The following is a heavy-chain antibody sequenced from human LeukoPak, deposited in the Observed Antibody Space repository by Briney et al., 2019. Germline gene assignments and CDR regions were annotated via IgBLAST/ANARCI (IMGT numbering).Heavy chain of an antibody. Sequence: PSETLSLTCTVSGGSISSYYWTWIRQPPGKGLEWIVYIYYSGSTNYNPSLKSRVTISVDTSKNQFSLKLTSVTAADTAVYYCARGVNSGYFDYCGQGTLVTVSS. J-gene: IGHJ4*02. D-gene: IGHD1-26*01. CDR2: IYYSGST. V-gene: IGHV4-59*01. CDR1: GGSISSYY. CDR3: ARGVNSGYFDY.